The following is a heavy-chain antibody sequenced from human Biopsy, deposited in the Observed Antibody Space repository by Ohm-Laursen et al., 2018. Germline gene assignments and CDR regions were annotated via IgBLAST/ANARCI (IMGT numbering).Heavy chain of an antibody. CDR2: IYYSGGT. CDR1: GGSMTGYE. J-gene: IGHJ3*02. V-gene: IGHV4-59*01. CDR3: ARVEAGTYDALDI. D-gene: IGHD1-26*01. Sequence: PSQTLSLTCSVSGGSMTGYEWSWIRLAPGKGLEWIGYIYYSGGTKYNPSLASRVTFSVDMSKSQFSLKLYSATAADTAVYYCARVEAGTYDALDIWGQGTLVAVSA.